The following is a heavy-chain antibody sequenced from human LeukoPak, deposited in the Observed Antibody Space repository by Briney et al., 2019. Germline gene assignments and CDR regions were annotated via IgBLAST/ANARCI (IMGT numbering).Heavy chain of an antibody. J-gene: IGHJ4*02. Sequence: GGSLRLSCAASGFTFSSYSMNWVRQAPGKGLKWVSSISSSSSYIYYADSVKGRFTISRDNAKNSLYLQMNGLRAEDTAIYYCARVGANGGVLDYWGQGTLVTVSP. CDR2: ISSSSSYI. V-gene: IGHV3-21*04. CDR1: GFTFSSYS. CDR3: ARVGANGGVLDY. D-gene: IGHD2-8*02.